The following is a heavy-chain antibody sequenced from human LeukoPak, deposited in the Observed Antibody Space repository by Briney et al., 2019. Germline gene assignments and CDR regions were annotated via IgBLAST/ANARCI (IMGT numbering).Heavy chain of an antibody. D-gene: IGHD2-2*01. J-gene: IGHJ6*02. V-gene: IGHV4-4*02. CDR3: ARNLYCSSTSCYGMDV. CDR2: IYHSGST. Sequence: PSGTLSLTCAVSGGSISSSNWWSWVRQPPGKGLEWIGEIYHSGSTNYNPSLKSRVTISVDRSKNQFSLKLRSVTAADTAVYYCARNLYCSSTSCYGMDVWGQGTTVTVSS. CDR1: GGSISSSNW.